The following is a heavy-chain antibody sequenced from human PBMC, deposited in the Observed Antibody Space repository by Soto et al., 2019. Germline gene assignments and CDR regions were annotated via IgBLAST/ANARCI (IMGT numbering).Heavy chain of an antibody. CDR2: ISSGGDLT. CDR1: GFMFSSHG. V-gene: IGHV3-23*01. CDR3: ANIGQIGNWFFDY. J-gene: IGHJ4*02. D-gene: IGHD1-1*01. Sequence: EVQLLESGGDLVQPGGSLRVSCAASGFMFSSHGMSWVRQAPGKGLEWVSSISSGGDLTYYADSVKGRFTVSRDNLKSTLSLQMDSLRAEDTATYYCANIGQIGNWFFDYCGQGTLVTVSS.